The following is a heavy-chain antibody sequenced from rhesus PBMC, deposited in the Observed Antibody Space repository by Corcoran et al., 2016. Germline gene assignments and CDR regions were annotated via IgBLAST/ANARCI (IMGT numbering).Heavy chain of an antibody. J-gene: IGHJ4*01. CDR1: GYSFNSSW. V-gene: IGHV5-2*01. D-gene: IGHD6-31*01. CDR2: IDPSDSDT. Sequence: EVQLVQSGAEVKRPGESLKISCKTSGYSFNSSWIRWGPQMLGKGLEWMGAIDPSDSDTRYSPSFQGQVTISADKSISTAYLQWSSLKASDSATYYCAKESAAADHFDYWGQGVLVTVSS. CDR3: AKESAAADHFDY.